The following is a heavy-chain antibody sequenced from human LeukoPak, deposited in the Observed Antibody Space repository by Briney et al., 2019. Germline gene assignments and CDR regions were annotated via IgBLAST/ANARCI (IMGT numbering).Heavy chain of an antibody. CDR1: GFTFSSNY. Sequence: GGSLRLSCAASGFTFSSNYMSWVRQAPGKGLEWVSVIYSGGSTYYADSVKGRFTISRDNSKNTLYLQMNSLRAEDTAVYYCVTEKQSGSYIEYWGQGTLVTVYS. J-gene: IGHJ4*02. V-gene: IGHV3-53*01. D-gene: IGHD1-26*01. CDR3: VTEKQSGSYIEY. CDR2: IYSGGST.